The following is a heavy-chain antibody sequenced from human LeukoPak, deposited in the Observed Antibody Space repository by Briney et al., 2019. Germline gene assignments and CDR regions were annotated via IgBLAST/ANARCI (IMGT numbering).Heavy chain of an antibody. CDR1: GGPNSSYY. CDR2: IYYIGIT. CDR3: ASLARYGSGSYNVAEHFQF. V-gene: IGHV4-59*01. D-gene: IGHD3-10*01. J-gene: IGHJ1*01. Sequence: PSETPSPTCNVSGGPNSSYYWKWIPQPPGEGPEGDGRIYYIGITNYNPSLKSRVTMSVGTSKNQFSLKLNSVTAADTAVYYCASLARYGSGSYNVAEHFQFWGQGTLVTVPS.